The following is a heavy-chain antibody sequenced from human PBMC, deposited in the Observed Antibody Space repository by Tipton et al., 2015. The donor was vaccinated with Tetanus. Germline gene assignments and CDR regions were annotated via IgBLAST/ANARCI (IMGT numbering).Heavy chain of an antibody. Sequence: AVSGFTVSNSHTSWVRQAPGKGLECVSMIYANGATSYADSVKGRFSISRDNSKNIVFLQMNALRVEDTAVYYCARSGSGTNYYYYDMDVWGQGTTVTVSS. CDR3: ARSGSGTNYYYYDMDV. CDR2: IYANGAT. CDR1: GFTVSNSH. V-gene: IGHV3-53*01. D-gene: IGHD3-10*01. J-gene: IGHJ6*02.